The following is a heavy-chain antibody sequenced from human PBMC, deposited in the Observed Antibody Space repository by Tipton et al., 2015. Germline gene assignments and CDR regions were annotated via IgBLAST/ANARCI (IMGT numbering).Heavy chain of an antibody. CDR3: ALPMTHGNDAFDI. CDR1: GGSISTYY. D-gene: IGHD5-24*01. Sequence: GLEKPSETLSLTCTVSGGSISTYYWRWLRQPPGKGLEWIGYIHYTGSTNSNPSLKGRVTVSVDTSENQISLKLKSVTAADTAVCYCALPMTHGNDAFDIWGHGTMVTVSS. V-gene: IGHV4-59*01. CDR2: IHYTGST. J-gene: IGHJ3*02.